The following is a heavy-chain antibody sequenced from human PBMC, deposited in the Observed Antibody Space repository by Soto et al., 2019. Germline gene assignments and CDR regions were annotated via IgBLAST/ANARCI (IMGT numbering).Heavy chain of an antibody. D-gene: IGHD4-17*01. CDR2: IYDSERT. J-gene: IGHJ4*02. CDR3: ATPTVTTFV. CDR1: GGNVSNGNYY. Sequence: SETLSLTCTVSGGNVSNGNYYWSWIRQPPGQGLEWIGYIYDSERTNYNPSLKSRVTISVDTSKNHFSLNLSSVTAADTAVYYCATPTVTTFVWGQGTLVTVSS. V-gene: IGHV4-61*03.